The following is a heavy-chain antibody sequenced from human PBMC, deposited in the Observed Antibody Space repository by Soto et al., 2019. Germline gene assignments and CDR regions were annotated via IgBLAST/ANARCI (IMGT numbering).Heavy chain of an antibody. J-gene: IGHJ4*02. Sequence: EVQLLVSGGNLVQPGGSLRLSCAASGFTFSRHAMSWVRQAPGEGLEWVSTLDAGDTTYYADSVKGRFTISRDNARNTLSLQMNSLRVEDTAVYYCAKDPRAYSTHMGYFSDHWGQGTLVTVSS. CDR2: LDAGDTT. CDR1: GFTFSRHA. V-gene: IGHV3-23*01. D-gene: IGHD6-13*01. CDR3: AKDPRAYSTHMGYFSDH.